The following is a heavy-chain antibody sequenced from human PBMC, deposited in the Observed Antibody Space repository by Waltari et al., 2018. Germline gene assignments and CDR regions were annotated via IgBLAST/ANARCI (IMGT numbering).Heavy chain of an antibody. D-gene: IGHD1-1*01. CDR2: FDPEDGKR. CDR1: GYILTELS. Sequence: QGQVVQSGAELKTPGASVKVSCKVCGYILTELSIHWVRQAPGKGLEWMGGFDPEDGKRIYAQKFQGRVTMTEDTSTDTAYMELSSLRSEDTAVYYCATDSRGGNDGFDIWGQGTMVTVSS. J-gene: IGHJ3*02. CDR3: ATDSRGGNDGFDI. V-gene: IGHV1-24*01.